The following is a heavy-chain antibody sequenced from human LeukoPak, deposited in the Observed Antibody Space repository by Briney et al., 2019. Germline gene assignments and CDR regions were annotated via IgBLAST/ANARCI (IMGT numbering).Heavy chain of an antibody. D-gene: IGHD4-17*01. CDR1: GFTFSSYS. V-gene: IGHV3-48*01. CDR2: ISSSSSTI. Sequence: GGSLRLSCAASGFTFSSYSMNWVRQAPGKGLEWVSYISSSSSTIYYAGSVKGRFTISRDNAKNSLYLQMNSLRAEDTAVYYCAREDPTVTTEPFDYWGQGTLVTVSS. CDR3: AREDPTVTTEPFDY. J-gene: IGHJ4*02.